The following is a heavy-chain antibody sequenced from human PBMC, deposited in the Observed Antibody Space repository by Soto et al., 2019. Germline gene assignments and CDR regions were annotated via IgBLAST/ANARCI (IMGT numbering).Heavy chain of an antibody. CDR3: ARGATHGSSWYFWFDP. Sequence: QVQLVQSGAEVRMPGSSVKVSCKASGGTFSTYPINWVRQAPGQGLEWMGGIIPLFGTTNYAQKFKGRVTITADDATSTAYRGLSSVRAEDAAVYYCARGATHGSSWYFWFDPWGQGTLVTVSS. V-gene: IGHV1-69*01. CDR1: GGTFSTYP. D-gene: IGHD6-13*01. CDR2: IIPLFGTT. J-gene: IGHJ5*02.